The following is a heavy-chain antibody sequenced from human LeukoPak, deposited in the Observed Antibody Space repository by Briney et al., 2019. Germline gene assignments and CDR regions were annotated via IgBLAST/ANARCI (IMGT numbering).Heavy chain of an antibody. CDR2: IIPIFGTA. D-gene: IGHD3-22*01. CDR3: AARNGNYDSSGYSYLNWFDP. V-gene: IGHV1-69*05. Sequence: SVKVSCKASGGTFSSYAISWVRQAPGQGLEWMGGIIPIFGTANYAQKFQGRVTITTDESTSTAYMELSSLRSEDTAVYYCAARNGNYDSSGYSYLNWFDPWGQGTLVTVSS. J-gene: IGHJ5*02. CDR1: GGTFSSYA.